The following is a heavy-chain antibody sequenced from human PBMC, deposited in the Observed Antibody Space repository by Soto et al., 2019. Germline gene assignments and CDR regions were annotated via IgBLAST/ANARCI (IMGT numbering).Heavy chain of an antibody. J-gene: IGHJ6*02. D-gene: IGHD1-20*01. V-gene: IGHV1-2*04. CDR1: GYTFTGYY. CDR3: ARGLNWNIPDYYYGMDV. CDR2: INPNSGGT. Sequence: AASVKVSCKASGYTFTGYYMHWVRQAPGQGLEWMGWINPNSGGTNYAQKFQGWVTMTRDTSISTAYMELSRLRSDDTAVYYCARGLNWNIPDYYYGMDVWGQGTTVTVSS.